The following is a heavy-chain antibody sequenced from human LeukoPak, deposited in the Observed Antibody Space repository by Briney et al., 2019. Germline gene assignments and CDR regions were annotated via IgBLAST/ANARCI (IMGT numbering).Heavy chain of an antibody. Sequence: GGSLRLSCAASGFTFSSYSMNWVRQAPGKGLGWVSSISSSSSYIYYADSVKGRFTISRDNAKNSLYLQMNSLRAEDTAVYYCARDLSAAGTVSWFDPWGQGTLVTVSS. V-gene: IGHV3-21*01. CDR3: ARDLSAAGTVSWFDP. CDR2: ISSSSSYI. D-gene: IGHD6-13*01. J-gene: IGHJ5*02. CDR1: GFTFSSYS.